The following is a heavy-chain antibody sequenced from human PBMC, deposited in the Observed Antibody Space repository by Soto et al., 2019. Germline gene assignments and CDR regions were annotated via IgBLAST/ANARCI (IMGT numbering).Heavy chain of an antibody. Sequence: QLQLQESGPGLVKPSETLSLTCTVSNGSISSAIYYWGWIRQPPGKGLEWIWRIYHSGSTYYNPSLQGRVTISVGPSMNQFSLTLSSVTAADTAVYFCAGRSSLASVQVYFGEISNYNWFDPWGQGTLVTVSS. CDR2: IYHSGST. CDR1: NGSISSAIYY. CDR3: AGRSSLASVQVYFGEISNYNWFDP. J-gene: IGHJ5*02. D-gene: IGHD3-10*01. V-gene: IGHV4-39*01.